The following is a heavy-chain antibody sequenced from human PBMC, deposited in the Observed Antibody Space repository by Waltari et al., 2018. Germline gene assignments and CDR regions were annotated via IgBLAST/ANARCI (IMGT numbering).Heavy chain of an antibody. J-gene: IGHJ6*02. D-gene: IGHD5-12*01. CDR3: ARGGLGDGYNSGLYYYYYYGMDV. CDR1: GFTVSSNY. V-gene: IGHV3-53*01. Sequence: EVQLVESGGGLIQPGGSLRLSCAASGFTVSSNYMSWVRQAPGKGLAWGSVICSGGSTYYADSVKGRFTISRDNSKNTLYLQMNSLRAEDTAVYYCARGGLGDGYNSGLYYYYYYGMDVWGQGTKV. CDR2: ICSGGST.